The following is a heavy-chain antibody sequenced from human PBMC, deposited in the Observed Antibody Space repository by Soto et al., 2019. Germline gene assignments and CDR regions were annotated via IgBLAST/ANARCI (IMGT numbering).Heavy chain of an antibody. J-gene: IGHJ4*02. CDR2: IYHSGST. CDR1: GGSISSGGYS. Sequence: QLQLQESGSGLVKPSQTLSLICAVSGGSISSGGYSWSWIRQPPGKGLDWIGYIYHSGSTYYNPSLKSRVTISVDRSKNQFSLKLSSVTAADTAVYYCVRVPDYWGQGTLVTVSS. V-gene: IGHV4-30-2*01. CDR3: VRVPDY.